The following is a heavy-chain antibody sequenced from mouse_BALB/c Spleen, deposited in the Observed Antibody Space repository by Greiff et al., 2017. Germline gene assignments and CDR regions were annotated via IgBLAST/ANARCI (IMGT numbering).Heavy chain of an antibody. D-gene: IGHD3-2*02. V-gene: IGHV3-2*02. CDR1: GYSITSDYA. J-gene: IGHJ4*01. CDR2: ISYSGST. CDR3: ARSRLYYYAMDY. Sequence: EVKLLESGPGLVKPSQSLSLTCTVTGYSITSDYAWNWIRQFPGNKLEWMGYISYSGSTSYNPSLKSRISITRDTSKNQFFLQLNSVTTEDTATYYCARSRLYYYAMDYWGQGTSVTVSS.